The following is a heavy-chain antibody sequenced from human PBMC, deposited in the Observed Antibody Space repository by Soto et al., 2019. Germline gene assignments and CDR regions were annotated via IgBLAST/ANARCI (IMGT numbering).Heavy chain of an antibody. CDR1: GFTFSGYA. V-gene: IGHV3-23*01. J-gene: IGHJ6*02. Sequence: GGSLRLSYAAAGFTFSGYAVSWVRQAPGKGLEWVSAISGSGGSTYYADSVKGRFTISRDNSKNTLYLQMNSLRAEDTAVYYCAIPYYSGYYYGMDVWGQGTTVTVSS. D-gene: IGHD3-10*01. CDR3: AIPYYSGYYYGMDV. CDR2: ISGSGGST.